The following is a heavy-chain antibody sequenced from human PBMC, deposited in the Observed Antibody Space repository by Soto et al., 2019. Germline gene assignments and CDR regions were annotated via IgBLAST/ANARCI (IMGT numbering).Heavy chain of an antibody. D-gene: IGHD1-20*01. CDR2: INQDGSEK. CDR3: ARDNWKLFDY. Sequence: GGSLRLSCAASGFTFSSYWMSWVRQAPGKGLEWMANINQDGSEKYYVDSVKGRFTISRDNSKNSLYLQMNSLRAEDTAVYYCARDNWKLFDYWGQGTLVTVSS. J-gene: IGHJ4*02. V-gene: IGHV3-7*01. CDR1: GFTFSSYW.